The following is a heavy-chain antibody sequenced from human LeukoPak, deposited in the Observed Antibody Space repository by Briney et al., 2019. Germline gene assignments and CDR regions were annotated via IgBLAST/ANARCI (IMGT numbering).Heavy chain of an antibody. CDR1: GFTFRGYY. CDR3: ARQAYPWKY. V-gene: IGHV3-11*01. Sequence: GGSLRLSCATSGFTFRGYYMAWIRQAPGKGLEWISYISPSGDTIYYANSVKGRFTVSRDNARNSLYLQMNSLRADDTALYYCARQAYPWKYWGQGTLVTVSS. CDR2: ISPSGDTI. J-gene: IGHJ4*02. D-gene: IGHD3-16*01.